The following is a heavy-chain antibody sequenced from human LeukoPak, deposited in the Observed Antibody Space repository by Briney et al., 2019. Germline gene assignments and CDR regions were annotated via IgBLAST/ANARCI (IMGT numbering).Heavy chain of an antibody. CDR1: GYTFTSYG. Sequence: ASVKVSCKASGYTFTSYGISWVRQAPGQGLEWMGWISAYNGYTNYPQKLQGRVIMTTDTSTSTAYMELRSLRSDDTAVYYCARVNYDFWSGYYVYWGQGTLVTVSS. D-gene: IGHD3-3*01. CDR2: ISAYNGYT. CDR3: ARVNYDFWSGYYVY. V-gene: IGHV1-18*01. J-gene: IGHJ4*02.